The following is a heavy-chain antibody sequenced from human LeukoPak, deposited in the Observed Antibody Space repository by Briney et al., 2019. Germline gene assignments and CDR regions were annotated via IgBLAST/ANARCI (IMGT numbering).Heavy chain of an antibody. J-gene: IGHJ3*02. Sequence: ASVKVSCKASGYTFTSYDINWVRQATGQGLEWMGWMNPNSGNTGYAQKFQGRVTMTRNTSISTAYMELSSLRAEDTAVYYCARGRGGYYYDAFDIWGQGTMVTVSS. D-gene: IGHD3-22*01. CDR1: GYTFTSYD. V-gene: IGHV1-8*01. CDR3: ARGRGGYYYDAFDI. CDR2: MNPNSGNT.